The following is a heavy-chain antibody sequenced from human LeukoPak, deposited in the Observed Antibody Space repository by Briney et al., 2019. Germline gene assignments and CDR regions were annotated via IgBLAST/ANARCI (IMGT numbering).Heavy chain of an antibody. D-gene: IGHD1-26*01. CDR3: AGGTRWELLLDY. Sequence: GGSLRLSCAASGFSVSSNYMSWVPHAPAKGLEWVSVLYSGGSTYYADSVKGRFTISRDNSKNTLYLQMNSLRAEDTAVYYCAGGTRWELLLDYWGQGTLVTVSS. CDR2: LYSGGST. V-gene: IGHV3-53*01. J-gene: IGHJ4*02. CDR1: GFSVSSNY.